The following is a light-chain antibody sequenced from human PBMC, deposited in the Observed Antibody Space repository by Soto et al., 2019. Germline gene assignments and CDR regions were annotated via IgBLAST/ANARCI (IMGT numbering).Light chain of an antibody. CDR1: QFITNF. CDR3: QQASNFPPT. V-gene: IGKV1-12*01. CDR2: GAS. Sequence: DIQMTQSPSSVPASVGDRVTITCRASQFITNFLAWFQQKPGKAPRLLIYGASGLQAGVPSRFSGSGFGTDFNLTISSLQPEDPATYFCQQASNFPPTFGGGTKVEIK. J-gene: IGKJ4*01.